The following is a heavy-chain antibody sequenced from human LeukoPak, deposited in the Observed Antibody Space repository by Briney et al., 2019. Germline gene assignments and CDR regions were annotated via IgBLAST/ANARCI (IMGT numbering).Heavy chain of an antibody. CDR2: INPNSGNR. V-gene: IGHV1-8*03. CDR3: AATDYGDADWYFDL. CDR1: GYTFTTLD. Sequence: ASVKVSCKASGYTFTTLDINWVRQATGQGLEWMGWINPNSGNRGYAQKFQGRVTITRDTSISTAYMELSSLRSEDTAVYYCAATDYGDADWYFDLWGRGTLVTVSS. D-gene: IGHD4-17*01. J-gene: IGHJ2*01.